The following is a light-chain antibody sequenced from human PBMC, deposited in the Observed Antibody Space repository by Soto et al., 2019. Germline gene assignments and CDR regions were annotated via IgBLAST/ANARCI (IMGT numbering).Light chain of an antibody. V-gene: IGKV3-15*01. CDR3: QQYNDWPRT. CDR1: QSVSSN. J-gene: IGKJ1*01. Sequence: EIMMTLSPATLSVSPGERATLSCRASQSVSSNLAWYQQKPGQAPRLLIYGASTRATGIPARFSGSGSGTEFTLTISSLQSEDFAVYYCQQYNDWPRTFGQGTKVDIK. CDR2: GAS.